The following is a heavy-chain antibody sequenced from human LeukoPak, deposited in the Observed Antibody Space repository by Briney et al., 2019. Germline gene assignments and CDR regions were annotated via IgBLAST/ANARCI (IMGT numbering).Heavy chain of an antibody. CDR3: ARDLGGYFDY. V-gene: IGHV3-53*01. D-gene: IGHD3-16*01. Sequence: PGGSLRLSCAASGFTVSSHYMSWVRQAPGMGLEWVSVIYSGGTTYYADSVKGRFTISRDNSKNTLYLQMNSLRAEDTAEYSCARDLGGYFDYWGQGTLATVSS. J-gene: IGHJ4*02. CDR1: GFTVSSHY. CDR2: IYSGGTT.